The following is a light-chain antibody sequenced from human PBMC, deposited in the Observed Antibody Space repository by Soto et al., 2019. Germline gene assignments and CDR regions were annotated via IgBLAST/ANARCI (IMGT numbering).Light chain of an antibody. CDR1: QSINSF. CDR3: QQYGGSPRT. J-gene: IGKJ1*01. V-gene: IGKV3-20*01. Sequence: IVLKQSPGTLSLSPGEGATLFCRASQSINSFLAWYQQRRGQAPRLLIHGASNRATGIPDRFSGSGSGTDFTLTISRLEPEDFAVYYCQQYGGSPRTFGQGTKVDI. CDR2: GAS.